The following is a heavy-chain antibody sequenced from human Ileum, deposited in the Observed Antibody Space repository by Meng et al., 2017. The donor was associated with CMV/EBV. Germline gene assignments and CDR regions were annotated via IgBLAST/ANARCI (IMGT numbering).Heavy chain of an antibody. V-gene: IGHV1-69*10. CDR1: GGTFSHYA. J-gene: IGHJ6*02. CDR2: IIPIFGIV. Sequence: SVKVSCKASGGTFSHYAINWVRQAPGQGLEWLGGIIPIFGIVNYAQIYQDRVTITEDTSTDTAYMELRSLSSDDTAVYYCATQLDDFESAHGVDVWGQGTSVTVSS. D-gene: IGHD1-1*01. CDR3: ATQLDDFESAHGVDV.